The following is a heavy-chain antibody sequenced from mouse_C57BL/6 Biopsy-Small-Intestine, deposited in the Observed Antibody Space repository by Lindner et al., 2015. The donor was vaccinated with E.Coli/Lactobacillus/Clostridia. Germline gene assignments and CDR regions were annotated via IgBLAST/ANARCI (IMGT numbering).Heavy chain of an antibody. V-gene: IGHV1-42*01. CDR3: ARWGTSSFAY. Sequence: VQLQESGPELVKPGASVKISCKASGYSFTGYYMNWVKQSPEKSLEWIGEINPSTGGTTYNQKFKAKATLTVDKSSSTAYMQLKSLTSEDSAVYYCARWGTSSFAYWGQGTLVTVSA. D-gene: IGHD3-3*01. J-gene: IGHJ3*01. CDR2: INPSTGGT. CDR1: GYSFTGYY.